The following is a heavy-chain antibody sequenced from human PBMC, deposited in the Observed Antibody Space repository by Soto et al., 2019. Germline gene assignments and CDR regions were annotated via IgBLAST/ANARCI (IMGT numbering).Heavy chain of an antibody. Sequence: QVHLVESGGGVVQPGRSLRLSCAASGFTFSSYGMHWVRQAPGKGLEWVAVISYAGDYQYYADSVKGRFTISRDNSKNTPYLQMNTLRPEDTAVYFCAKSRGGSSWYEGDSWGQGTLVTVSS. CDR1: GFTFSSYG. J-gene: IGHJ4*02. V-gene: IGHV3-30*18. CDR2: ISYAGDYQ. CDR3: AKSRGGSSWYEGDS. D-gene: IGHD6-13*01.